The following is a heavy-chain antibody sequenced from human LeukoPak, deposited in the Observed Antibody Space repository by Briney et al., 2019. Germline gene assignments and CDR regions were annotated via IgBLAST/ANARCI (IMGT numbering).Heavy chain of an antibody. CDR3: ARDRTAYGMDV. Sequence: ASVKVSCKASGYTFTSYDINWVRQATGHGLEWMRWMNPNSGNTGYAQKFQGRVTMTRNTSISTAYMELSSLRSEDTAVYYCARDRTAYGMDVWGQGTTVTVSS. CDR2: MNPNSGNT. J-gene: IGHJ6*02. CDR1: GYTFTSYD. V-gene: IGHV1-8*01. D-gene: IGHD2-21*02.